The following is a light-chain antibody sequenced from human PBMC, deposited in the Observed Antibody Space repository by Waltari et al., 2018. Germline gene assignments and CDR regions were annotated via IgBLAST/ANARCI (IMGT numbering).Light chain of an antibody. Sequence: DIVMTQSPSTLSASVGDRVTMTCRASQSIRSWLAWYQQKPGKAPKLLIYDASSLASGVPSRFSGSGSGTEFTLSISSLQPDDFATYYCQQYNSYSVYTFGQGTKLEIK. CDR1: QSIRSW. CDR3: QQYNSYSVYT. CDR2: DAS. J-gene: IGKJ2*01. V-gene: IGKV1-5*01.